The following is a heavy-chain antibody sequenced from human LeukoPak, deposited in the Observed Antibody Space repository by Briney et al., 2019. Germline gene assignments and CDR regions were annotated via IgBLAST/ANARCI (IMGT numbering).Heavy chain of an antibody. CDR1: GRPISGYY. D-gene: IGHD1-26*01. CDR3: ARHKDGGSRPLDE. J-gene: IGHJ4*02. V-gene: IGHV4-59*08. Sequence: PSETLSLTCTVSGRPISGYYWRWIRQPPGKTPERIAHIHYPGRTNYNPPLHRRVTMSLDTSRNHSYLNLDSVSAPDNPVYYLARHKDGGSRPLDEWGPGTLVTVS. CDR2: IHYPGRT.